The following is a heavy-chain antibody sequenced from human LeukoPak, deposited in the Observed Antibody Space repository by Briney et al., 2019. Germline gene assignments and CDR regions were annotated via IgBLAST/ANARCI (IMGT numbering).Heavy chain of an antibody. D-gene: IGHD6-13*01. CDR2: ISGSGGST. J-gene: IGHJ5*02. Sequence: GGSLRLSCAASGFTFSSYAMSWVRQAPGKGLEWVSAISGSGGSTYYADSVKGRFTISRDNSKNTLYLQMNSLRAEDTAVYYCAKDYMGGSSFAGANWFDPWGQGTLVTVSS. CDR3: AKDYMGGSSFAGANWFDP. CDR1: GFTFSSYA. V-gene: IGHV3-23*01.